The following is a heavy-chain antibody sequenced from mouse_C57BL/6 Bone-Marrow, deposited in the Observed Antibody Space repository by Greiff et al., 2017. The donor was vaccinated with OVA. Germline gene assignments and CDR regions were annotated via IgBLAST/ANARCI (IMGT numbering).Heavy chain of an antibody. J-gene: IGHJ2*01. Sequence: EVQLQESGPGLVKPSQSLSLTCSVTGYSITSGYYWNWIRQSPGNKLEWMGYISYDGSNNYNPSLKNRISITRDTSKNQFFLKLNSVTTEDTATYYCARGGIYYFFDYWGQGTTLTVSS. CDR1: GYSITSGYY. CDR3: ARGGIYYFFDY. V-gene: IGHV3-6*01. D-gene: IGHD1-1*01. CDR2: ISYDGSN.